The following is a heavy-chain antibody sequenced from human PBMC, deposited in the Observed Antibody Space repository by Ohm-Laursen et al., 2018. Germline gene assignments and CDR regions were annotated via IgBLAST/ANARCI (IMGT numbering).Heavy chain of an antibody. Sequence: GASVKVSCKASGGTFSSYAISWVRQAPGQGLEWMGWISAHNGNTKYAQKLQGRVTVSTDTSTNTAYMELRSLRSDDLAVYYCARDWAGNTLTRKRGNWFDLWGQGTLVTVSS. D-gene: IGHD1/OR15-1a*01. CDR1: GGTFSSYA. CDR3: ARDWAGNTLTRKRGNWFDL. J-gene: IGHJ5*02. V-gene: IGHV1-18*03. CDR2: ISAHNGNT.